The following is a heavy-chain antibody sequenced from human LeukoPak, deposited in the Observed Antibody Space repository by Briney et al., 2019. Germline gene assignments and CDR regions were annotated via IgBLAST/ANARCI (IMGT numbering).Heavy chain of an antibody. D-gene: IGHD3-22*01. V-gene: IGHV4-38-2*02. CDR2: IYHSGST. J-gene: IGHJ1*01. CDR1: GYSISSGYY. CDR3: ASGYYYDSNGYYGSEYFQH. Sequence: SETLSLTCTVSGYSISSGYYWGWIRQPPGKGLEWIGSIYHSGSTYYNPSLKSRVTISVDTSKNQFSLKLSSVTAADTAVYYCASGYYYDSNGYYGSEYFQHWGQGTLVTVSS.